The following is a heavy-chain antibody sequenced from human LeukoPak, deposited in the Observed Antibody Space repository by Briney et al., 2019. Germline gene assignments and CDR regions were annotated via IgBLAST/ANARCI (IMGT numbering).Heavy chain of an antibody. J-gene: IGHJ3*02. CDR2: INHSGST. CDR1: GGSFSGYY. D-gene: IGHD1-26*01. CDR3: ARDPIVGATDDAFDI. Sequence: SETLSLTCAVYGGSFSGYYWSWIRQPPGKGLEWIGEINHSGSTNYNPSLKSRVTISVDTSKNQFSLKLSSVTAADTAVYYCARDPIVGATDDAFDIWGQGTMVTVSS. V-gene: IGHV4-34*01.